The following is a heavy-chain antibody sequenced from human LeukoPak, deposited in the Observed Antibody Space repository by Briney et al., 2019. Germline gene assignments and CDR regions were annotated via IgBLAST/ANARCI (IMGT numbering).Heavy chain of an antibody. CDR2: ISYDGSNK. CDR3: ARGYSSGYYNSPVDY. Sequence: PGRSLRLSCAASGFTFSSYAMHWVRQAPGKGLEWVAVISYDGSNKYYADSVKGRFTISRGNSKNTLYLQMNSLRAEDTAVYYCARGYSSGYYNSPVDYWGQGTLVTVSS. J-gene: IGHJ4*02. D-gene: IGHD3-22*01. V-gene: IGHV3-30*04. CDR1: GFTFSSYA.